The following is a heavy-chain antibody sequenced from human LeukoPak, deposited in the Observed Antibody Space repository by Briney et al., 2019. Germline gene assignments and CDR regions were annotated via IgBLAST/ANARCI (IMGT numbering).Heavy chain of an antibody. CDR2: IYSGGST. Sequence: GSLRLSCAASGFTVSSNYMSWVRQAPGKGLEWVSVIYSGGSTYYADSVKGRFTISRDNSKNTLYLQMNSLRAEDTAVYYCARVGLHCSSTSCLGAFDIWGQGTMVTVSS. CDR3: ARVGLHCSSTSCLGAFDI. V-gene: IGHV3-53*01. D-gene: IGHD2-2*01. J-gene: IGHJ3*02. CDR1: GFTVSSNY.